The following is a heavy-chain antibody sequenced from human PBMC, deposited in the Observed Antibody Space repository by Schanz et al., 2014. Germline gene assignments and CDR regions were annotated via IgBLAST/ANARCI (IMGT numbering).Heavy chain of an antibody. J-gene: IGHJ4*02. CDR3: ARSAGRDLWSCYYTRFDY. CDR1: EYSFTSYS. CDR2: INTGSGDT. Sequence: QVHLVQSGAEVKRPGASVKVSCKASEYSFTSYSMHWVRQAPGQRLEWMVWINTGSGDTKYSQNFQGRVTITRDTSASTVYMELRSLRSDDTAVYYCARSAGRDLWSCYYTRFDYWGQGTLVTVSS. D-gene: IGHD3-3*01. V-gene: IGHV1-3*04.